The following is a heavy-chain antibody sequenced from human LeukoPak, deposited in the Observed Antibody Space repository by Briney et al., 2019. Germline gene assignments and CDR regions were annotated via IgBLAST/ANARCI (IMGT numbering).Heavy chain of an antibody. V-gene: IGHV3-48*03. Sequence: GGSLRLSCAASGFXFSSYEINWVRQAPGKGLEWVSYISSSGGARYYSDSVKGRFTISRDNAENSLYLQMNSLRAEDTAVYYCAGDGYSYEYDFDYWGQGTLVTVSS. CDR3: AGDGYSYEYDFDY. J-gene: IGHJ4*02. CDR1: GFXFSSYE. D-gene: IGHD5-18*01. CDR2: ISSSGGAR.